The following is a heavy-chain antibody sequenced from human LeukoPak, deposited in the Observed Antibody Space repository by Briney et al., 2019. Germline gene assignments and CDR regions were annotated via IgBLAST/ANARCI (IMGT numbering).Heavy chain of an antibody. CDR2: IYTSGST. CDR1: GGSISSYY. CDR3: ARGAHYYDSSGYLHPFDY. J-gene: IGHJ4*02. D-gene: IGHD3-22*01. V-gene: IGHV4-4*07. Sequence: PSETLSLTCTVSGGSISSYYWSWIRQPAGKGLEWIGRIYTSGSTNYNPSLKSRVTMSVDTSKNQFSLKLSSVTAADTAVYYCARGAHYYDSSGYLHPFDYWGQGTLVTVSS.